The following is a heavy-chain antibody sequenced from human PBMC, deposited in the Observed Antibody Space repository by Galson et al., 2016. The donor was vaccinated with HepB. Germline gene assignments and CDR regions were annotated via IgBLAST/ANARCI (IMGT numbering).Heavy chain of an antibody. V-gene: IGHV3-53*01. CDR2: IYSGGST. CDR1: GFTVNNNY. J-gene: IGHJ6*02. CDR3: AKMSCGGICYAAYFYALDV. D-gene: IGHD2-15*01. Sequence: SLRLSCAASGFTVNNNYMRWVRQAPGKGLEWVSLIYSGGSTSFADSVKGRFTISRDNSKKTLYLQMNSLRAEDTAVYYCAKMSCGGICYAAYFYALDVWGQGTPVTVSS.